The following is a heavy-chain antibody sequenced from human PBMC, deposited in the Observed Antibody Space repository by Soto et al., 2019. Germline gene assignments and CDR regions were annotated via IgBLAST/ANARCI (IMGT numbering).Heavy chain of an antibody. J-gene: IGHJ5*02. V-gene: IGHV1-69*13. CDR2: IIPIFGTA. D-gene: IGHD3-22*01. CDR1: GGTFSSYA. CDR3: ARDLKTDYFVISRYPNNCFLL. Sequence: ASVKVSCKAGGGTFSSYAISWVRQAPGQGLEWMGGIIPIFGTANYAQKFQGRVTITADESTSTAYMELSSLRSEDTAVYYCARDLKTDYFVISRYPNNCFLLSCPALLVTV.